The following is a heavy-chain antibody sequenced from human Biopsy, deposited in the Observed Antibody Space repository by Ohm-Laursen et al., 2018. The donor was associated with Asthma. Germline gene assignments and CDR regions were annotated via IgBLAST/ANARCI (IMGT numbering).Heavy chain of an antibody. CDR3: ARVKDGYNFDY. D-gene: IGHD5-24*01. V-gene: IGHV4-30-2*01. CDR2: IYHSGST. Sequence: SQTLSLTWAVSGGSISSGGYSWSWIRQPPGKGLEWIGYIYHSGSTYYNPSLKSRVTTSVDRSKNQFSLKLSSVTAADTAVYYCARVKDGYNFDYWGQGTLVTVSS. CDR1: GGSISSGGYS. J-gene: IGHJ4*02.